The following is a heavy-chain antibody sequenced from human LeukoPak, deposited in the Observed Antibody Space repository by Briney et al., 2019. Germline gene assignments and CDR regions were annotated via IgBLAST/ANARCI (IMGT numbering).Heavy chain of an antibody. CDR3: ARGAAAGSTPSWFDP. V-gene: IGHV4-61*05. CDR1: GGSISSSSYY. Sequence: SETLSLTCTVSGGSISSSSYYWSWIRQPPGKGLEWIGYIYYSGSTNYNPSLKSRVTISVDTSKNQFSLKLSSVTAADTAVYYCARGAAAGSTPSWFDPWGQGTLVTASS. CDR2: IYYSGST. J-gene: IGHJ5*02. D-gene: IGHD6-13*01.